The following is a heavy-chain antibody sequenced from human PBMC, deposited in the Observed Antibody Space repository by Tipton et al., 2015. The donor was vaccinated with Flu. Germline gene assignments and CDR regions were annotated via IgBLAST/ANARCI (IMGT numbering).Heavy chain of an antibody. CDR3: ARDAPPAYCGGDCYGLGYYYYYGMDV. CDR1: GFTFSSYS. CDR2: ISSSSSYI. Sequence: SLRLSCAASGFTFSSYSMNWVRQAPGKGLEWVSSISSSSSYIYYADSVKGRFTISRDNAKNSLYLQMNSLRAEDTAVYYCARDAPPAYCGGDCYGLGYYYYYGMDVWGQGTTVTVSS. V-gene: IGHV3-21*01. D-gene: IGHD2-21*02. J-gene: IGHJ6*02.